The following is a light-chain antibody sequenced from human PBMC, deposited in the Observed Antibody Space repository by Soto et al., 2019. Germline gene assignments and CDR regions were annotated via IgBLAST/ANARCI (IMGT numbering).Light chain of an antibody. CDR3: CSFTTSSTRV. CDR2: EVN. V-gene: IGLV2-23*02. Sequence: QSVLTQPASVSGSPGQSITISCTGTSSDFGNYNLVSWYQQHPGKVPKLILFEVNKRPSGVSGRFSGSKSGNTASLTISGLQAEDEADYYCCSFTTSSTRVFGPGTKLTVL. J-gene: IGLJ1*01. CDR1: SSDFGNYNL.